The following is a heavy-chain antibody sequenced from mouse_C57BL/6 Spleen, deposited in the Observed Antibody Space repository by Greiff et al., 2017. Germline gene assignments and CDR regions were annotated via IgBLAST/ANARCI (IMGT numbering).Heavy chain of an antibody. CDR2: IYPRDGST. Sequence: VQLMESGPELVKPGASVKLSCKASGYTFTSYDINWVKQRPGQGLEWIGWIYPRDGSTKYNEKFKGKATLTVDTSSSTAYMELHSLTSEDSAVYFCARDWDGYYFDYWGQGTTLTVSS. CDR3: ARDWDGYYFDY. CDR1: GYTFTSYD. V-gene: IGHV1-85*01. J-gene: IGHJ2*01. D-gene: IGHD4-1*01.